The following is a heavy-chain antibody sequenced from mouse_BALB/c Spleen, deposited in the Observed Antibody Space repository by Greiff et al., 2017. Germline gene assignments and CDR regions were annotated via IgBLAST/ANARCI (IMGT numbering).Heavy chain of an antibody. Sequence: VHLVESGPELVKPGASVKISCKASGYTFTDYSINWVKQKPGQGLEWIGWIYPGSGNTKYNEKFKGKATLTVDTSSSTAYMQLSSLTSEDTAVYFCARWEYGNYWGQGTLVTVSA. J-gene: IGHJ3*01. D-gene: IGHD2-10*02. CDR2: IYPGSGNT. CDR3: ARWEYGNY. V-gene: IGHV1-84*02. CDR1: GYTFTDYS.